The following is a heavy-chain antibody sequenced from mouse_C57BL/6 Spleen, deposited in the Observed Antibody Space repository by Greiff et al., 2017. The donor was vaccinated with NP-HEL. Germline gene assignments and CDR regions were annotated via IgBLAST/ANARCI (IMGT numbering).Heavy chain of an antibody. CDR2: ISSGGSYN. V-gene: IGHV5-6*01. CDR3: ARIYYYYDGFAY. D-gene: IGHD2-4*01. CDR1: GFTFSSYG. J-gene: IGHJ3*01. Sequence: EVQVVESGGDLVKPGGSLKLSCAASGFTFSSYGMSWVRQTPDKRLEWVATISSGGSYNYYPDSVKGRFTISRDNAKNTLYLQMSSLKSEDTAMYYCARIYYYYDGFAYWGQGTLVTVSA.